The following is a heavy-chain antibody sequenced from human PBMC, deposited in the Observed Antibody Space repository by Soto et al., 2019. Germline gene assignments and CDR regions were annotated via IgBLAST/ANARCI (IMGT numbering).Heavy chain of an antibody. CDR1: GFTFENYA. J-gene: IGHJ4*02. D-gene: IGHD4-4*01. CDR3: AKDKLYSNFEPYLDY. Sequence: EVQLLESGGGFVQPGRSLRLSCTSSGFTFENYAMHWVRQAPGKGLEWVSGISWNRGTIGHADSVRGRFTISRDNAKNSLYLQMDSLRPDDTALYYCAKDKLYSNFEPYLDYWSRGTLVTVSS. CDR2: ISWNRGTI. V-gene: IGHV3-9*01.